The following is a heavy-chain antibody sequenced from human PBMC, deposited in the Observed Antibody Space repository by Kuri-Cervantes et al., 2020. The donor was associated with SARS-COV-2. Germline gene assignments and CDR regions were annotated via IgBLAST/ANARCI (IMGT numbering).Heavy chain of an antibody. V-gene: IGHV3-53*01. CDR1: GFTVSSYY. J-gene: IGHJ6*03. D-gene: IGHD2-2*01. Sequence: GGSLRLSCAASGFTVSSYYMSWVRQAPGKGLEWVSVICNGGSTYYEDSVKGRVTISSDNSKNTLYLQMNSLRADDTAVYYCARDSLSSTSCYHDYMDVWGKGTTVTVSS. CDR3: ARDSLSSTSCYHDYMDV. CDR2: ICNGGST.